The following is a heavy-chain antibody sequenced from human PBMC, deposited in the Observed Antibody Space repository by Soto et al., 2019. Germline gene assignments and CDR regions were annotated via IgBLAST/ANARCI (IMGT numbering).Heavy chain of an antibody. J-gene: IGHJ4*02. CDR2: ISYDGSNK. V-gene: IGHV3-30*18. D-gene: IGHD3-10*01. Sequence: QVQLVESGGGVVQPGRSLRLSCAGSGFTFSSYGMDWVRQAPGKGLEWVAVISYDGSNKYYADSVKGRFTISRDNSKNTLYLQMSSLRADDAAVYYCAKDRMGAGVRGYIGYWGQGTLVTVSS. CDR3: AKDRMGAGVRGYIGY. CDR1: GFTFSSYG.